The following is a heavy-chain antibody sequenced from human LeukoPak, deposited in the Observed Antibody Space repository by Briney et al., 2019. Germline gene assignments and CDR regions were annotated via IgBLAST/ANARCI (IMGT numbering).Heavy chain of an antibody. V-gene: IGHV3-74*01. CDR1: GFPFRTYW. CDR2: IDSDGSIT. Sequence: GGSLRLSCAASGFPFRTYWMPWVRQTPEKGLVWVSRIDSDGSITRYADSVKGRFTISRDNAKNTLYLQMNSLRAEDTAVYYCARSLPSFLEWFPFDNWGQGTLVTVSS. J-gene: IGHJ4*02. D-gene: IGHD3-3*01. CDR3: ARSLPSFLEWFPFDN.